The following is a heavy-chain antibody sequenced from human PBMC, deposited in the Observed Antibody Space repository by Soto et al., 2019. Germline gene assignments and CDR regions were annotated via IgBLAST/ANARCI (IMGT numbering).Heavy chain of an antibody. CDR2: IYYSGST. V-gene: IGHV4-39*01. D-gene: IGHD4-17*01. J-gene: IGHJ4*02. CDR1: GGSISSSSYY. Sequence: ETLSLTCTASGGSISSSSYYWGWIRQPPGKGLEWIGSIYYSGSTYYNPSLKSRVTISVDTSKNQFSLKLSSVTAADTAVYYCARQGTVTPYDYWGQGTLVTVSS. CDR3: ARQGTVTPYDY.